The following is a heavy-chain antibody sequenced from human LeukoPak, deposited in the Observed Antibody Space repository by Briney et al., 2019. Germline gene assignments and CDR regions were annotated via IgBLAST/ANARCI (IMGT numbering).Heavy chain of an antibody. Sequence: GGSLRLSCAASGFTFSSYVMSWVRQAPGKGLEWVSAISGSGGSTYYADSVKGRFTISRDNSKNTLYLQMNTLRAEDTAVYYCAGVRDCGGGSCFSYLDYWGQGALVTVSS. D-gene: IGHD2-15*01. CDR1: GFTFSSYV. J-gene: IGHJ4*02. V-gene: IGHV3-23*01. CDR3: AGVRDCGGGSCFSYLDY. CDR2: ISGSGGST.